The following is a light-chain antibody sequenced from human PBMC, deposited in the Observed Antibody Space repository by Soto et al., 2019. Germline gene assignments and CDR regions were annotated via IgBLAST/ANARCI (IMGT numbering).Light chain of an antibody. Sequence: EIVLTQSPGTLSLSPGERATLSCRASQSVGGNYLTWYQQKPGQAPRLLIYGASSRASGIPDRFSGSGSGTDFTLTISRLEPEDFAVYYCQQYSVWPLTFGGGTKVEIK. CDR3: QQYSVWPLT. CDR1: QSVGGNY. J-gene: IGKJ4*01. V-gene: IGKV3-20*01. CDR2: GAS.